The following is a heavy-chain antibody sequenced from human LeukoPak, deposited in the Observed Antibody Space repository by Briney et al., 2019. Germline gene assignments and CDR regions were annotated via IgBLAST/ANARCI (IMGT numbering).Heavy chain of an antibody. Sequence: GGSLRLSCAASGFTFSSYSMNWVRQAPGKGLEWVSSISSSSSYIYYADSVKGRFTISRDNAKNSLYLQMNSLRAEDTAVYYCARGRMYSSGCHDYWGQGTLVTVSS. CDR2: ISSSSSYI. CDR1: GFTFSSYS. D-gene: IGHD6-19*01. J-gene: IGHJ4*02. CDR3: ARGRMYSSGCHDY. V-gene: IGHV3-21*01.